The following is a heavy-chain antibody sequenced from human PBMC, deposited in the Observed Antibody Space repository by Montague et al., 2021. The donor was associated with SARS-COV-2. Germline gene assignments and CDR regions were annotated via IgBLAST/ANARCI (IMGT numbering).Heavy chain of an antibody. CDR2: VSWNSDTI. CDR3: ARGHAAGNGSSFDV. D-gene: IGHD6-13*01. V-gene: IGHV3-9*01. CDR1: GFTFDDFS. Sequence: SLRLSCSTSGFTFDDFSVHWVRQGPGKGLEWVSGVSWNSDTIGYADSVKGRFTISRDNAKNFLYLQMDSLTTEDTALYFCARGHAAGNGSSFDVWGQGTLVTVST. J-gene: IGHJ3*01.